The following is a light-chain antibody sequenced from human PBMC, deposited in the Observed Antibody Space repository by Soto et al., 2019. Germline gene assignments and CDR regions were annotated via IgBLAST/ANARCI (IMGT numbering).Light chain of an antibody. J-gene: IGKJ4*01. V-gene: IGKV1-12*01. CDR1: QGIGDR. CDR3: QQGYSIHALT. Sequence: DIQVTQSPSSVSASVGDRVTITCRASQGIGDRLAWYQHKPGKAPQLLIYKASTLKSGVPSRFSGSGSGTEFTLTITYLQPEDFATYYCQQGYSIHALTFGGGTKVDNK. CDR2: KAS.